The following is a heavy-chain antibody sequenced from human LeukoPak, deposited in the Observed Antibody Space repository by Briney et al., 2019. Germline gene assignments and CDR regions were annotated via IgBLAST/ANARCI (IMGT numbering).Heavy chain of an antibody. J-gene: IGHJ4*02. V-gene: IGHV3-11*01. CDR2: ISSSGSAR. Sequence: LSLTCTVSGGSITGYYWSWVRQPPGKGLEWVSYISSSGSARYYTDSVKGRFTISRDNAKNSLYLQMNSLRAEDTAVYYCAREGSSLTGVHYWGQGTLVTVSS. D-gene: IGHD3-9*01. CDR1: GGSITGYY. CDR3: AREGSSLTGVHY.